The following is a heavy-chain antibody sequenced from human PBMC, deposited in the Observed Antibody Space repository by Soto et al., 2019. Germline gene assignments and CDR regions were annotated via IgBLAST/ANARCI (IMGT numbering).Heavy chain of an antibody. CDR1: GGTFSSYT. Sequence: SVKVSCKASGGTFSSYTISWVRQAPGQGLEWMGRIIPILGIANYAQKFQGRVTITADKSTSTAYMELSSLGSEDTAVYYCARDNWGSYYFDYWGQGTLVTVSS. J-gene: IGHJ4*02. V-gene: IGHV1-69*02. CDR2: IIPILGIA. D-gene: IGHD7-27*01. CDR3: ARDNWGSYYFDY.